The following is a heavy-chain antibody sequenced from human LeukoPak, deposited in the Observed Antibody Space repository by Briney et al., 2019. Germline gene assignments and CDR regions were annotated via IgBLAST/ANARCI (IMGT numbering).Heavy chain of an antibody. J-gene: IGHJ6*03. D-gene: IGHD3-9*01. CDR1: GYTFTGYY. V-gene: IGHV1-2*02. CDR2: INPNSGGT. Sequence: ASVKVSCTASGYTFTGYYMHWVRQAPGQGLEWMGWINPNSGGTNYAQKFQGRVTMTRDTSISTAYMELSRLRSDDTAVYYCARGGYDILTGYYQYYYYYMDVWGKGTTVTISS. CDR3: ARGGYDILTGYYQYYYYYMDV.